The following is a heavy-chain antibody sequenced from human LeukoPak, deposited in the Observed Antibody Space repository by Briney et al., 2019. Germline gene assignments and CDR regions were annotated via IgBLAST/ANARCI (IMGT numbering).Heavy chain of an antibody. Sequence: GGSLRLSCAASGFTFSSYDMYWVRQAPGKGLEWVAVISYDGSNKYYADSVKGRFTISRDNSKNTLYLQMNSLRAEDTAVYYCAKILPDTVTADYWGQGTLVTVSS. D-gene: IGHD4-11*01. J-gene: IGHJ4*02. CDR2: ISYDGSNK. V-gene: IGHV3-30*18. CDR3: AKILPDTVTADY. CDR1: GFTFSSYD.